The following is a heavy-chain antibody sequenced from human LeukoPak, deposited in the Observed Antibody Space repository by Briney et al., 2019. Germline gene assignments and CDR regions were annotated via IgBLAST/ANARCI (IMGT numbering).Heavy chain of an antibody. CDR3: ARVRLHLYYYYYYMDV. CDR1: GFTFDDYA. CDR2: ISWNSGTI. Sequence: GGSLRLSCAASGFTFDDYAMHWVRQAPGKGLEWVSGISWNSGTIGYADSVKGRFTISRDNAKNSLYLQMNSLRAEDTAVYYCARVRLHLYYYYYYMDVWGKGTTVTISS. V-gene: IGHV3-9*01. J-gene: IGHJ6*03.